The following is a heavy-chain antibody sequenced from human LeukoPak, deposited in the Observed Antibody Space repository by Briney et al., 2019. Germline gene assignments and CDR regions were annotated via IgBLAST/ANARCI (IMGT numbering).Heavy chain of an antibody. CDR2: INHSGST. CDR3: ASRDTATGLD. CDR1: GGSFSGYY. Sequence: PSETLSLTCAVYGGSFSGYYWSWIRQPPGKGLEWIGEINHSGSTNYNPSFKSRVTISVDTSKNQFSLKLSSVTAADTAVYYCASRDTATGLDWGQGTLVTVSS. D-gene: IGHD5-18*01. J-gene: IGHJ4*02. V-gene: IGHV4-34*01.